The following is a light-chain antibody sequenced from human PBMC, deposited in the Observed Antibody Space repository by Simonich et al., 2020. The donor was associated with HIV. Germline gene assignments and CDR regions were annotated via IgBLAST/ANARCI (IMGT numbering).Light chain of an antibody. Sequence: DIVMTQSPDSLAVSLGERATINCKSSRSVLYSSNNKNYLAWYQQKPGKPPKLLIYWASTRESGVPARFSASGSGTDFTLTISSLQAEDVAFYYCQQYYSTPPTFGQGTKVEIK. CDR3: QQYYSTPPT. CDR2: WAS. V-gene: IGKV4-1*01. CDR1: RSVLYSSNNKNY. J-gene: IGKJ1*01.